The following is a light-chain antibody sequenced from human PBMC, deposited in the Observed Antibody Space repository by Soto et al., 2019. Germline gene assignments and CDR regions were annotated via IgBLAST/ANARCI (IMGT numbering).Light chain of an antibody. J-gene: IGLJ2*01. CDR2: GNS. V-gene: IGLV1-40*01. CDR1: SASIGAGYD. Sequence: QSVLTQPPSVSGAPGQRVTISCTGSSASIGAGYDVHWYQQLPGTAPKLLIYGNSNRPSGVPDRFSGSKSGASASRAITGLQAEDEADYYCQSYDSSLSGLVVFGGGTQLTVL. CDR3: QSYDSSLSGLVV.